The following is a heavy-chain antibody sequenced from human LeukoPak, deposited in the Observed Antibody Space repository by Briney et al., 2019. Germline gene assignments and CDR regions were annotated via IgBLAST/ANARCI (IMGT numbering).Heavy chain of an antibody. J-gene: IGHJ3*02. D-gene: IGHD3-22*01. V-gene: IGHV1-2*02. Sequence: ASVKVSCKASGYTFTDYYMHWVRQAPGQGLEWMGWIDPHSGGTNYAQKFPGRVTMTRDTSTSTAYMELSRLRSDDTAVYYCAREYYDSSGRKHGFDIWGQGTMVTVSS. CDR3: AREYYDSSGRKHGFDI. CDR2: IDPHSGGT. CDR1: GYTFTDYY.